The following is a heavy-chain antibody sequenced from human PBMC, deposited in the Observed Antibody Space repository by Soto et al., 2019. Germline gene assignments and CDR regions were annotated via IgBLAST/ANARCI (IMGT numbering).Heavy chain of an antibody. CDR3: AKPHFRGDYYGMDV. CDR2: ISGSGGST. Sequence: GGSLRLSCAASGFTFSSYAMSWVRQAPGKGLEWVSAISGSGGSTYYADSVKGRFTTSRDNSKNTLYLQMNSLRAEDTAVYYCAKPHFRGDYYGMDVWGQGTTVTVSS. CDR1: GFTFSSYA. V-gene: IGHV3-23*01. J-gene: IGHJ6*02. D-gene: IGHD3-10*01.